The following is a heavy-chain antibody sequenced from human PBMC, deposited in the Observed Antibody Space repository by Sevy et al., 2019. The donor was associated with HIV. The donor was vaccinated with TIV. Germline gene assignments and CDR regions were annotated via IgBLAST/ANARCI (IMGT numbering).Heavy chain of an antibody. J-gene: IGHJ6*02. CDR1: GYSFSSYG. CDR3: ARRDGLRATSMDV. CDR2: ISPYNGNT. Sequence: ASVKVSCKASGYSFSSYGITWVRQAPGQGLEWMGWISPYNGNTNYAQKLQGRVTMTTDTSTSTAYMELRSLGFDDMAVYYCARRDGLRATSMDVWGQGTTVTVSS. D-gene: IGHD1-26*01. V-gene: IGHV1-18*03.